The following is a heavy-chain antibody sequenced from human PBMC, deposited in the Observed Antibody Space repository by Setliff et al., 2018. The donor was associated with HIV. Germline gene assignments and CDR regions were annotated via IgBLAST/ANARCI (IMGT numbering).Heavy chain of an antibody. D-gene: IGHD3-3*02. CDR2: IISSLGVT. CDR1: GDTFSNFP. V-gene: IGHV1-69*04. CDR3: ARGTAPRPASVLEFLEWLFPNWFDP. J-gene: IGHJ5*02. Sequence: GASVKVSCKTSGDTFSNFPISWVRQAPGQGLEWMGSIISSLGVTKYAQKFQGRVTITAHGSTNTVNMELSSLRSDDTAVYYCARGTAPRPASVLEFLEWLFPNWFDPWGQGTLVTVSS.